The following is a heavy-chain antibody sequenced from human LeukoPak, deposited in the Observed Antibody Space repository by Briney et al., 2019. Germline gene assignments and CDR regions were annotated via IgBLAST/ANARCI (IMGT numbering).Heavy chain of an antibody. V-gene: IGHV1-18*01. Sequence: GASVKVSCKASGYTFTSYGISWVRQAPGQGLEWMGWISAYNGNTNYAQKLQGRVTMTTDTSTSTAYMELINLRSDDTAVYYCVSDRSDGGYAESNGYPTFDLWGRGTLVTVSS. CDR3: VSDRSDGGYAESNGYPTFDL. CDR1: GYTFTSYG. J-gene: IGHJ2*01. D-gene: IGHD5-24*01. CDR2: ISAYNGNT.